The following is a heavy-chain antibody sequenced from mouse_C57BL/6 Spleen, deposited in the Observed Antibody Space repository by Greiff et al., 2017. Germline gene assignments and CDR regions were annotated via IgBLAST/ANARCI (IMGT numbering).Heavy chain of an antibody. V-gene: IGHV1-53*01. J-gene: IGHJ3*01. CDR1: GYTFTSYW. Sequence: LPHSVTELVKPGASVKLSCKASGYTFTSYWMHWVKQRPGQGLEWIGNINPSNGGTNYNEKFKSKATLTVDKSSSTAYMQLSSLTSEDSAVYYCARGDDYGGFAYWGQGTLVTVSA. CDR3: ARGDDYGGFAY. D-gene: IGHD2-4*01. CDR2: INPSNGGT.